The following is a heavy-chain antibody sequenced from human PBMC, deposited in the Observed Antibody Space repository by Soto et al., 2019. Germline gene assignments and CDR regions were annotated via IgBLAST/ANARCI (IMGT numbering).Heavy chain of an antibody. Sequence: ASVVSCKASGYTFTGYYLHWVRQAPGQGLEWMGWINPNRGDTSYAQKFQGRVAMTRNMSTSTVYLELSSLKSDDTAVFYCARDAHFWGQGSLVTVSS. CDR2: INPNRGDT. D-gene: IGHD3-3*02. CDR1: GYTFTGYY. J-gene: IGHJ4*02. V-gene: IGHV1-2*02. CDR3: ARDAHF.